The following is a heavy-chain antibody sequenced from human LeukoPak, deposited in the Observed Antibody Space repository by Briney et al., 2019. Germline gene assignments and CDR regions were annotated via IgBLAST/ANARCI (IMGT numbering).Heavy chain of an antibody. Sequence: GGSLRHSCAASGFTFSSYATSWVRQAPGKGLEWVSAISGSGGSTYYADSVKGRFTISRDNSKNTLYLQMNSLKTEDTAVYYCTRRDYYDSSGYYPFDYWGQGTLVTVSS. CDR1: GFTFSSYA. V-gene: IGHV3-23*01. J-gene: IGHJ4*02. CDR3: TRRDYYDSSGYYPFDY. D-gene: IGHD3-22*01. CDR2: ISGSGGST.